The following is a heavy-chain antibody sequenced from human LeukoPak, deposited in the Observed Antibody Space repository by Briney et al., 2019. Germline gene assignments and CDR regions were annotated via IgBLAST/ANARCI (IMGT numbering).Heavy chain of an antibody. D-gene: IGHD4-17*01. J-gene: IGHJ4*02. CDR3: VRGDGDLFDF. V-gene: IGHV3-21*06. Sequence: PGGSLRLSCAASGFTFRTYNMNWVRQAPGKGLEWVSFISKTSTKIYYGDSVRGRFTISRDNAKNSIHLQVGSLRVEDTAVYYCVRGDGDLFDFWGQGTLVSVSS. CDR2: ISKTSTKI. CDR1: GFTFRTYN.